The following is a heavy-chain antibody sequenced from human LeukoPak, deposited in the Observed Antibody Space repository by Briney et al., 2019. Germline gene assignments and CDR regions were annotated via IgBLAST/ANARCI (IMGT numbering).Heavy chain of an antibody. D-gene: IGHD3-10*01. CDR1: GFTFSSYG. Sequence: GGSLRLSCEASGFTFSSYGMSWVRQAPGKGLEWVSAITGSGDSTYYADSVKGRFTISRDNAKNSLYLQMNSLRADDTAVYFCARGEYGSGSYHIDYWGQGTLVTVSS. J-gene: IGHJ4*02. V-gene: IGHV3-23*01. CDR3: ARGEYGSGSYHIDY. CDR2: ITGSGDST.